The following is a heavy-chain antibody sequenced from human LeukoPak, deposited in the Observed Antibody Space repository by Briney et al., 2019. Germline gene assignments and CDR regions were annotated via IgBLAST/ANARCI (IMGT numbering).Heavy chain of an antibody. J-gene: IGHJ6*02. D-gene: IGHD2-2*03. Sequence: GGSLRLSCAASGFTFSSYAMHWVRQAPGKGLEWVAVISYDGSNKYYADSVKGRFTISRDNSKNTLYLQMNSLRAEDTAVYYCARMMDIVVVPAAPARYYYGMDVWGQGTTVTVSS. V-gene: IGHV3-30*04. CDR3: ARMMDIVVVPAAPARYYYGMDV. CDR1: GFTFSSYA. CDR2: ISYDGSNK.